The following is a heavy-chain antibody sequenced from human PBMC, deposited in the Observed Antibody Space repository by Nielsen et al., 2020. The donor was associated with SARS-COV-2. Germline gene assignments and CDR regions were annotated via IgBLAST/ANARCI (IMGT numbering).Heavy chain of an antibody. CDR1: GFTFSNAW. CDR3: TARVL. Sequence: GESLKISCAAPGFTFSNAWMSWVRQAPGKGLEWVGRIKSKSDGGTADYAAPVKGRFTISRDDSKNTLYLQMNSLKTEDTAVYYCTARVLRGQGTLVTVSS. CDR2: IKSKSDGGTA. J-gene: IGHJ4*02. V-gene: IGHV3-15*01.